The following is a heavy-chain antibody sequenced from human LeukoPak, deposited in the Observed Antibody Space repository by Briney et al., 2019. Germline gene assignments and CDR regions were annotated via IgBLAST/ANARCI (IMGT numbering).Heavy chain of an antibody. CDR2: IRSKANSYAT. V-gene: IGHV3-73*01. CDR3: TSPSGRGVQNWFDP. J-gene: IGHJ5*02. Sequence: GGSLRLSCAASGFTFSGSAMHWVRQASGKGLEWVGRIRSKANSYATAYAALVKGRFTISRDDSKNTAYLQMNSLKTEDTAVYYCTSPSGRGVQNWFDPWGQGTLVTVSS. CDR1: GFTFSGSA. D-gene: IGHD3-10*01.